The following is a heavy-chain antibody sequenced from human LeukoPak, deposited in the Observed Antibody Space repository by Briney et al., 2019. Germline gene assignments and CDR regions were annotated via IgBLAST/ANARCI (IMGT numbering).Heavy chain of an antibody. CDR3: ARGVGWYYYGSGSHPFDY. D-gene: IGHD3-10*01. Sequence: SETLSLTCAVSGGSISNTKWWSWVRQPPEKGLEWIGEIYLSGSTSNNPSLKSRVTISVDTSKNQFSLKLSSVTAADTAVYYCARGVGWYYYGSGSHPFDYWGQGTLVTVSS. V-gene: IGHV4-4*02. CDR1: GGSISNTKW. CDR2: IYLSGST. J-gene: IGHJ4*02.